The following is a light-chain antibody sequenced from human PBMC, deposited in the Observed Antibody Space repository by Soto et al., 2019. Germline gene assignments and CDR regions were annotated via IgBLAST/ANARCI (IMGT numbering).Light chain of an antibody. CDR2: GAS. J-gene: IGKJ1*01. CDR1: QSVSSSY. CDR3: QQYGSSET. V-gene: IGKV3-20*01. Sequence: DIVLTQSPGTLSLSPGERFTLSCMASQSVSSSYLAWYQQKPGQAPRLLIYGASSRATGIPDRFSGSGSGTDFTLTISRLEPEDFAVYYCQQYGSSETVGQGTKVDIK.